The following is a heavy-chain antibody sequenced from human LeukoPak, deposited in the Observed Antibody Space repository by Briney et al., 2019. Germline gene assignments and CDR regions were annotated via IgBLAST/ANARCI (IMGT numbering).Heavy chain of an antibody. CDR3: ARDLMTTVTTGPLNGMDV. V-gene: IGHV4-38-2*02. CDR2: IYHSGST. CDR1: GYSISSGYY. J-gene: IGHJ6*02. Sequence: PSETLSLTCTVSGYSISSGYYWGWIRPPPGKGLEWIGSIYHSGSTYYNPFLKSRVTISVDTSKNQFSLKLSSVTAADTAVYYCARDLMTTVTTGPLNGMDVWGQGTTVTVSS. D-gene: IGHD4-17*01.